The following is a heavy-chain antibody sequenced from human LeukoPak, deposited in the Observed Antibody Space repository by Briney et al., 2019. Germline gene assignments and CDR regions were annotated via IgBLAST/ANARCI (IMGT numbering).Heavy chain of an antibody. CDR1: GYTFTSYG. CDR2: IIPILGIA. V-gene: IGHV1-69*04. J-gene: IGHJ4*02. D-gene: IGHD1-26*01. CDR3: ARDNSGSYYGNFDY. Sequence: GASVKVSCKASGYTFTSYGINWVRQATGQGLEWMGRIIPILGIADYAQKFQGRVTITADKSTSTAYMELSSLRSEDTAVYYCARDNSGSYYGNFDYWGQGTLVTVSS.